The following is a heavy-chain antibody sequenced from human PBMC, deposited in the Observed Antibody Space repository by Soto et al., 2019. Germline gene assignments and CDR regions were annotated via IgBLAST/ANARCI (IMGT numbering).Heavy chain of an antibody. V-gene: IGHV4-59*01. D-gene: IGHD4-17*01. CDR2: IYYSGST. CDR3: ARGRRGDYVPFDY. CDR1: GDSISSYY. J-gene: IGHJ4*02. Sequence: SENLSLTCTVSGDSISSYYWSWIRQPPGKGLEWIGYIYYSGSTNYNPSLKSRVTISVDTSKNQFSLKLSSVTAADTAVYYCARGRRGDYVPFDYWGQGTLVTVSS.